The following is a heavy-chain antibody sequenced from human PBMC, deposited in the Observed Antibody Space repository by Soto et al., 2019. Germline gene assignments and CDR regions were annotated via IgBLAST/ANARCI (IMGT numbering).Heavy chain of an antibody. CDR2: IYYSGST. CDR1: GGSISSGDYY. J-gene: IGHJ4*02. V-gene: IGHV4-30-4*01. D-gene: IGHD3-22*01. CDR3: ARDSFGSGYYGY. Sequence: SETLSLTCTVSGGSISSGDYYWSWIRQPPGKGLEWIGYIYYSGSTYYNPSLKSRVTISVDTSKNQFSLKLSSVTAADTAVYYCARDSFGSGYYGYWGQGTLVTVSS.